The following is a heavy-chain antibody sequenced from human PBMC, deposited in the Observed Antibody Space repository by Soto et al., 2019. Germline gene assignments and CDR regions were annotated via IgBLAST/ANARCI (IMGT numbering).Heavy chain of an antibody. CDR1: GGSISSYY. J-gene: IGHJ5*02. V-gene: IGHV4-59*01. CDR3: ARVPLGVEWELLGWFDP. D-gene: IGHD1-26*01. CDR2: IYYSGST. Sequence: SETLSLTCTVSGGSISSYYWSWIRQPPGKGLEWIGYIYYSGSTNYNPSLKSRVTISVDTSKNQFSLKLSSVTAADTAVYYCARVPLGVEWELLGWFDPWGQGTLVTVSS.